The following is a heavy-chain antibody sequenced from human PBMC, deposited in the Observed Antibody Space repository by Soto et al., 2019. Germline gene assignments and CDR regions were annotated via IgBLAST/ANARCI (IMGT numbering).Heavy chain of an antibody. D-gene: IGHD3-22*01. V-gene: IGHV1-46*01. J-gene: IGHJ3*02. CDR1: GYTFTSYY. Sequence: ASVKVSCKASGYTFTSYYMHWVRQAPGQGLEWMGIINPSGGSTSHAQKFQGRVTVTRDTSTSTVYMELSSLRSEDTAVYYCAGYDSSGYYYGAFDIWGQGTMVTVSS. CDR3: AGYDSSGYYYGAFDI. CDR2: INPSGGST.